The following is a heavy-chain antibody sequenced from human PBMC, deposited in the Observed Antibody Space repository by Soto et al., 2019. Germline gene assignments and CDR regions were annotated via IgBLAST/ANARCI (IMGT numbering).Heavy chain of an antibody. J-gene: IGHJ4*02. CDR1: GLTFSSYA. Sequence: GGSLRLSCAASGLTFSSYAMHWVRQAPGKGLEWVAVISYDGSNKYYADSVKGRFTISRDNSKNTLYLQMNSLRAEDTAVYYCARDQYSYGYSSDFDYWGQGTLVTVSS. CDR3: ARDQYSYGYSSDFDY. D-gene: IGHD5-18*01. V-gene: IGHV3-30-3*01. CDR2: ISYDGSNK.